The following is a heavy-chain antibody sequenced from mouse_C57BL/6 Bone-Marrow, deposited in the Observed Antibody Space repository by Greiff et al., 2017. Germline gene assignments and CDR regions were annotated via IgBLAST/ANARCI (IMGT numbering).Heavy chain of an antibody. CDR3: TTGYDGYYVPFAY. D-gene: IGHD2-3*01. V-gene: IGHV14-4*01. CDR1: GFNIKDDY. J-gene: IGHJ3*01. CDR2: IDPENGDT. Sequence: VQLQQSGAELVRPGASVKLSCTASGFNIKDDYMHWVKQRPEQGLEWIGWIDPENGDTEYASKLQGKATITADTSSNTAYLQLSSLTSEDTAVYYCTTGYDGYYVPFAYWGQGTLVTVSA.